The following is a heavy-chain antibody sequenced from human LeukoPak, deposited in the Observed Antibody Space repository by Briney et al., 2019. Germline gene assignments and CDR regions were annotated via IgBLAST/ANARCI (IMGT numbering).Heavy chain of an antibody. D-gene: IGHD1-26*01. J-gene: IGHJ4*02. CDR1: GGSISSSSYH. CDR2: IYYSGST. Sequence: SETLSLTCTVSGGSISSSSYHWGWIRQPPGKGLEWIGTIYYSGSTYYNPSLKSRVTISVDTSKNQFSLKLSSVTAADTAVYYCARGPVGGSYCDYWGQGTLVTVSS. CDR3: ARGPVGGSYCDY. V-gene: IGHV4-39*07.